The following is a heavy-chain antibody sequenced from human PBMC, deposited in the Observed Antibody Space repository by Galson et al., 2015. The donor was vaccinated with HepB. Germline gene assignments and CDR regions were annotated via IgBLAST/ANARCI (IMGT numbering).Heavy chain of an antibody. V-gene: IGHV1-3*01. Sequence: SVKVSCKASGYTFTSYAMHWVRQAPGQRLEWMGWINAGNGNTKYSQKFQGRVTITRDTSASTAYMELSSLRSEDTAVYYCARGLVVVVPAAQPGGWFDPWGQGTLVTVSS. CDR1: GYTFTSYA. D-gene: IGHD2-2*01. CDR3: ARGLVVVVPAAQPGGWFDP. J-gene: IGHJ5*02. CDR2: INAGNGNT.